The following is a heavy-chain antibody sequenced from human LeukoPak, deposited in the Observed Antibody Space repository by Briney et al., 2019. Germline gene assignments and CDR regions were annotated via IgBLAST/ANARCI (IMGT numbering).Heavy chain of an antibody. V-gene: IGHV4-39*07. J-gene: IGHJ4*02. CDR2: IFYSGST. CDR3: ARLASGSYGPLTPFDY. D-gene: IGHD1-26*01. CDR1: GGSISGSSFY. Sequence: SETLSLTCTVSGGSISGSSFYWGWIRQPPGKGLEWIGSIFYSGSTYYNPSLKSRVTISVDTSKNQFSLRLSSVTAADTAVYYSARLASGSYGPLTPFDYWGQGTLVTVSS.